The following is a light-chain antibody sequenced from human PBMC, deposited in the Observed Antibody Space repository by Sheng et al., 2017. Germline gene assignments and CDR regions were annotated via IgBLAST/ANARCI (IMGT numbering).Light chain of an antibody. CDR2: AAS. V-gene: IGKV1-9*01. J-gene: IGKJ2*01. CDR1: QGISSY. CDR3: QQYYSFPPL. Sequence: DIQLTQSPSFLSASVGDRVTITCRASQGISSYLAWYQQKPGKAPELLIYAASTLQSGVPSRFSGSGSGTDFTLTISCLQSEDFATYYCQQYYSFPPLFGQGTKLEIK.